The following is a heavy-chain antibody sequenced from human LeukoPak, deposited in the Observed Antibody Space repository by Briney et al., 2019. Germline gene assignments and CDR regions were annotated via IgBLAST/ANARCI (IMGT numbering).Heavy chain of an antibody. CDR2: SNAGNGNT. CDR3: AREPTVSSYGYDY. V-gene: IGHV1-3*02. D-gene: IGHD5-18*01. CDR1: GYTFTIYT. Sequence: ASVKVSCKASGYTFTIYTMHWVRQAPGQRLEWMGWSNAGNGNTKYSREFQGRVTITTDTSTITAYMGLSSLRSEDTAVYYCAREPTVSSYGYDYWGQGTLVTVSS. J-gene: IGHJ4*02.